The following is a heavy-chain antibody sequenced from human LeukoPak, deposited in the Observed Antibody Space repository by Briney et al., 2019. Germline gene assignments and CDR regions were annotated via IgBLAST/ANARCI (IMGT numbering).Heavy chain of an antibody. CDR2: ISYDGRQK. D-gene: IGHD3-3*01. CDR3: ARVFLERLTSGYFDN. CDR1: GFTFSEYA. Sequence: GGSLRLSCAASGFTFSEYAMHWVRQAPGKGLEWVAVISYDGRQKYYGDSVKGRVTVSRDNPKNTLYLQMNSLRDDDTAVYYCARVFLERLTSGYFDNWGQGALVTVSP. V-gene: IGHV3-30*04. J-gene: IGHJ4*02.